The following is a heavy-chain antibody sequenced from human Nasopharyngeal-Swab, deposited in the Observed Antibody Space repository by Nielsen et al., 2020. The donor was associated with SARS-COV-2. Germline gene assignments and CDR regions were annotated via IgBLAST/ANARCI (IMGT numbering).Heavy chain of an antibody. J-gene: IGHJ5*02. CDR2: LWHDGEKK. Sequence: GESLKIPCAASGFSLSLYGMHWVRQAPGKGLEWVAVLWHDGEKKYIADSVKGRFAISRDNSKNTLYLQMNSLRAEDTAIYYCARDFGRDEPIDHWGQGTLVTVSS. D-gene: IGHD3/OR15-3a*01. V-gene: IGHV3-33*01. CDR1: GFSLSLYG. CDR3: ARDFGRDEPIDH.